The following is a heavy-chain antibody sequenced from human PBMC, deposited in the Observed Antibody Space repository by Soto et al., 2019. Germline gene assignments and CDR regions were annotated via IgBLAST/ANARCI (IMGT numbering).Heavy chain of an antibody. J-gene: IGHJ6*03. CDR1: GYTFTSYD. CDR2: MNPNSGNT. D-gene: IGHD3-10*01. V-gene: IGHV1-8*01. CDR3: ARGNLWFGELSNLFYYYYMDV. Sequence: VKVSCKASGYTFTSYDINWVRQATGQGLEWMGWMNPNSGNTGYAQKFQGRVTMTRNTSISTAYMELSSLRSEDTAVYYCARGNLWFGELSNLFYYYYMDVWGKGTTVTVSS.